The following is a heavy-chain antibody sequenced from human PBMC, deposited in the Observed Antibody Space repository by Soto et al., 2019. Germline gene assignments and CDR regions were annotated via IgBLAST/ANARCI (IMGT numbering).Heavy chain of an antibody. V-gene: IGHV4-61*08. CDR2: IYYSGST. D-gene: IGHD3-3*01. J-gene: IGHJ4*02. CDR3: ARAPDFWSGYYDVGGPYFDY. CDR1: GGSISSGGYY. Sequence: ASETLSLTCTVSGGSISSGGYYWSWIRQHPGKGLEWIGYIYYSGSTNYNPSLKSRVTISVDTSKNQFSLKLSSVTAADTAVYYCARAPDFWSGYYDVGGPYFDYWGQGTLVTVSS.